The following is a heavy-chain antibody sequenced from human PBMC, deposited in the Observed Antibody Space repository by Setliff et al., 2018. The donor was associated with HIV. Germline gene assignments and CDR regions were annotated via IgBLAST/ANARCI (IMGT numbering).Heavy chain of an antibody. J-gene: IGHJ4*02. D-gene: IGHD1-26*01. CDR3: AREAVLFGGSYRFDY. CDR1: GGSISSSNW. Sequence: ASETLSLTCAVSGGSISSSNWWSWVRQPPGKGLEWIGEIYHSGSTKYNPSLKSRVTISVDKSRNQFSLNLRSVTAADTAVYYCAREAVLFGGSYRFDYWGQGTLVTVSS. CDR2: IYHSGST. V-gene: IGHV4-4*02.